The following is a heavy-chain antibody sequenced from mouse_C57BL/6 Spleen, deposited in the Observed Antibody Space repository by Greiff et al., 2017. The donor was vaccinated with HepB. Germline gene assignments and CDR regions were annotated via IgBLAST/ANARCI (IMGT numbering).Heavy chain of an antibody. Sequence: QVQLKESGPELVKPGASVKISCKASGYAFSSSWMNWVKQRPGKGLEWIGRIYPGDGDTNYNGKFKGKATLTADKSSSTAYMQLSSLTSEDSAVYFCARSFITTVEGTFAYWGQGTLVTVSA. CDR2: IYPGDGDT. D-gene: IGHD1-1*01. J-gene: IGHJ3*01. V-gene: IGHV1-82*01. CDR1: GYAFSSSW. CDR3: ARSFITTVEGTFAY.